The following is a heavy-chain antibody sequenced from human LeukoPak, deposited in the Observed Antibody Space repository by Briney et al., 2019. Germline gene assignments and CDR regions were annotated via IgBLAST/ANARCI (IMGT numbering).Heavy chain of an antibody. CDR3: AREGERIAAAGDFDY. D-gene: IGHD6-13*01. Sequence: GGSLRLSCAASGFTFSRYAMHWVRQAPGKGLEWVAVISYDGSNKYYADSVKGRFTISRDNSKNTLYLQMNSLRAEDTAVYYCAREGERIAAAGDFDYWGQGTLVTVSS. V-gene: IGHV3-30*04. J-gene: IGHJ4*02. CDR2: ISYDGSNK. CDR1: GFTFSRYA.